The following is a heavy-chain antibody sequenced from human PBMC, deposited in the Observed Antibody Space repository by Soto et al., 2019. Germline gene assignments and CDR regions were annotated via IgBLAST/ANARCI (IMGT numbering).Heavy chain of an antibody. CDR1: GGTFSSYA. CDR3: ARDRFSGYCSGGSCYYFDY. Sequence: QVQLVQSGAEVKKPGSSVKVSCKASGGTFSSYAISWVRQAPGQGLEWMGGIIPIFGTANYAQKFQGRVTITADESTSTAYRELSSLRSEDTAVYYCARDRFSGYCSGGSCYYFDYWGQGTLVTVSS. D-gene: IGHD2-15*01. CDR2: IIPIFGTA. J-gene: IGHJ4*02. V-gene: IGHV1-69*12.